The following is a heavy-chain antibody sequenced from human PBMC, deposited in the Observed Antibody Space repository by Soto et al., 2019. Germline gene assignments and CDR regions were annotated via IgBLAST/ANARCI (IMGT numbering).Heavy chain of an antibody. J-gene: IGHJ6*02. D-gene: IGHD6-13*01. CDR1: GYTFTNYW. V-gene: IGHV5-10-1*01. CDR2: IDPSDSFT. Sequence: GESLKISCKGSGYTFTNYWIIWVRQMPGKGLEWMGRIDPSDSFTNYSPSFQGHVTFSADESISTAYLQWSSLKASDTAMYYCARTSAAGKYYYGMDVWGQGTTVTVSS. CDR3: ARTSAAGKYYYGMDV.